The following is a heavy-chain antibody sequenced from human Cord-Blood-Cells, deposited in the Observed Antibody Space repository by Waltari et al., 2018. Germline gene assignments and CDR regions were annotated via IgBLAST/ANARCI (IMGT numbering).Heavy chain of an antibody. J-gene: IGHJ4*02. CDR1: GYTFTSYY. CDR3: ARGDLGELSFDY. CDR2: INPSGGST. D-gene: IGHD3-16*02. V-gene: IGHV1-46*01. Sequence: QVQLVQSGAEVKKPGASVKVSCKASGYTFTSYYMHWVRQAPGQGLEWMGIINPSGGSTSHAQKFQGRLTMTRDTSTNTVDMELSSLISEDTAVYYCARGDLGELSFDYWGQGTLVTVSS.